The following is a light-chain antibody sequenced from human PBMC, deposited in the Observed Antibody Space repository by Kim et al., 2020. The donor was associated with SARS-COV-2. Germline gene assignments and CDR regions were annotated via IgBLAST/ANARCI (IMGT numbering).Light chain of an antibody. V-gene: IGLV3-19*01. Sequence: ALGQTVTIPCQGDSLRRYYTSWYQQKPGQAPVLIVYGKNSRPSGIADRFSGSFSGNTASLTITGAQAADEADYYCGSRDTSGDQWMFGGGTQLTVL. CDR3: GSRDTSGDQWM. CDR2: GKN. J-gene: IGLJ3*02. CDR1: SLRRYY.